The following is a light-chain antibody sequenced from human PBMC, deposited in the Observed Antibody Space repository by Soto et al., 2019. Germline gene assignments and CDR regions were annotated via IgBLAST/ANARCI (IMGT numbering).Light chain of an antibody. CDR1: QSLNSNF. V-gene: IGKV3-20*01. Sequence: EIVLTQSPGTLSLSPGESATLSCRASQSLNSNFLAWYQQKLGQAPRLLVYDASSRATGIPDRFSGSASGTVFTLTISRLEPEDFAVYYCQQYDTSPQRYTFGQGTKLEIK. CDR3: QQYDTSPQRYT. CDR2: DAS. J-gene: IGKJ2*01.